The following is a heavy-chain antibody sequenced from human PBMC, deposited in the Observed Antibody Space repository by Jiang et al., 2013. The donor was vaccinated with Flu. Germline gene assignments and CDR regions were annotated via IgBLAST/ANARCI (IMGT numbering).Heavy chain of an antibody. CDR3: ASARRGFSYGPLDS. Sequence: SGAEVKKPGSSMRVSCKASGGTFNSYAINWVRQAPGQGLEWMGRIIPMLITSNYAPKFQGRVTITADKLATTAYMELSSLTSEDTAVYYCASARRGFSYGPLDSVGLGTLVTVSS. D-gene: IGHD5-18*01. V-gene: IGHV1-69*04. CDR2: IIPMLITS. J-gene: IGHJ4*02. CDR1: GGTFNSYA.